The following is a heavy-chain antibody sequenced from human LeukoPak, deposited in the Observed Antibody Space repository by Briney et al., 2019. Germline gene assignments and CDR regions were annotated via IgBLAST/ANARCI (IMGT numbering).Heavy chain of an antibody. J-gene: IGHJ3*02. Sequence: PGGSLRLSCAASTFTFSSYSMNWVRQAPGKGLEWVSSISSSSSYIYYADSVKGRFTISRDNAKNSLYLQMNSLKAEDTAVYYCASSAYSYGSAFDIWGQGTMVTVSS. CDR2: ISSSSSYI. CDR3: ASSAYSYGSAFDI. D-gene: IGHD5-18*01. V-gene: IGHV3-21*01. CDR1: TFTFSSYS.